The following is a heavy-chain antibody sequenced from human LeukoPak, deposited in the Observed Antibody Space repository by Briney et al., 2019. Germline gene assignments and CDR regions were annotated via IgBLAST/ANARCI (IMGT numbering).Heavy chain of an antibody. J-gene: IGHJ6*04. D-gene: IGHD3-10*02. CDR1: GFTVSRNY. V-gene: IGHV3-53*01. Sequence: QPGRSLRLSCAACGFTVSRNYMSWVRQAPGKGLECVSVIYSGGSTYYADSVKGRFTISRDNAKNSLYLQMNSLRAEDTAVYYCAELGITMIGGVWGKGTTVTISS. CDR3: AELGITMIGGV. CDR2: IYSGGST.